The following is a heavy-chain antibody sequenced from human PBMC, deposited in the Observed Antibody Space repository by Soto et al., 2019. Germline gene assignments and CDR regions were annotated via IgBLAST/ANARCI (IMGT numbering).Heavy chain of an antibody. CDR3: ARPIGLTGDGLEAFDI. Sequence: PGESLKISCKGSGYSFTSYWIGWVRQMPGKGLEWMGIIYPGDSDTRYSPSFQGQVTISADKSISTAYLQWSSLKASDTAMYYCARPIGLTGDGLEAFDIWGQGTMVTVSS. J-gene: IGHJ3*02. V-gene: IGHV5-51*01. D-gene: IGHD7-27*01. CDR1: GYSFTSYW. CDR2: IYPGDSDT.